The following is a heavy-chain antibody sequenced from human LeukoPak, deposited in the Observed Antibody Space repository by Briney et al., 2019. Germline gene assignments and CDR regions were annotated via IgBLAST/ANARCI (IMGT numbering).Heavy chain of an antibody. V-gene: IGHV3-13*01. D-gene: IGHD1-1*01. CDR2: IGTAGDT. CDR3: ARVAKERVGGVYYFDY. J-gene: IGHJ4*02. CDR1: GFTFSDYD. Sequence: GGSLRLSCAASGFTFSDYDMHWVRQATGKGLEWVSDIGTAGDTYYTGSVKGRFTICRENAKNSLYLQMNSLRAGDTAVYYCARVAKERVGGVYYFDYWGQGTLVTVSS.